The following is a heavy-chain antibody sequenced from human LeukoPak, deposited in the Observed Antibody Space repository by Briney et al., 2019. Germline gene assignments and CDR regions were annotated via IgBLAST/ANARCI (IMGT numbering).Heavy chain of an antibody. CDR2: INHSGGT. J-gene: IGHJ5*02. V-gene: IGHV4-34*01. CDR1: GGSFSGYY. CDR3: ARGVSGSYINWFDP. D-gene: IGHD1-26*01. Sequence: SETLSLTCAVYGGSFSGYYWSWIRQPPGKGLEWIGEINHSGGTNYNPSLKSRVTISVDTSKNQFSLKLSSVTAADTAVYYCARGVSGSYINWFDPWGQGTLVTVSS.